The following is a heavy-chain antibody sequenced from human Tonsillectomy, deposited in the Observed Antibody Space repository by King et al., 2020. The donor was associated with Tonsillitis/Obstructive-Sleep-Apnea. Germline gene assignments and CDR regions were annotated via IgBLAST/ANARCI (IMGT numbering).Heavy chain of an antibody. Sequence: VQLQESGPGLVKPSETLSLTCTVSGGSISSYYWSWIRQPPGKGLEWIGYIYYSGSTNYNPSLKSRVTISVDTSKNQFSLKLSSVTAAGTAVYYCARAYYGSGSPLNWFDPWGQGTLVTVSS. CDR3: ARAYYGSGSPLNWFDP. V-gene: IGHV4-59*01. CDR2: IYYSGST. CDR1: GGSISSYY. D-gene: IGHD3-10*01. J-gene: IGHJ5*02.